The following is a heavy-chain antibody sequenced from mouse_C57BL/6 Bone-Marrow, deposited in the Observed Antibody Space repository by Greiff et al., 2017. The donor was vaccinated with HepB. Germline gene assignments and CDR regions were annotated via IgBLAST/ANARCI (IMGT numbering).Heavy chain of an antibody. CDR2: IDPSDSET. J-gene: IGHJ2*01. CDR3: ARGGPYGSSYDY. Sequence: QVQLQQPGAELVRPGSSVKLSCKASGYTFTSYWMHWVKQRPIQGLEWIGNIDPSDSETHYNQKFKDKATLTVDKSSSTAYMQLSSLTSEDSAVYYCARGGPYGSSYDYWGQGTTLTVSS. D-gene: IGHD1-1*01. CDR1: GYTFTSYW. V-gene: IGHV1-52*01.